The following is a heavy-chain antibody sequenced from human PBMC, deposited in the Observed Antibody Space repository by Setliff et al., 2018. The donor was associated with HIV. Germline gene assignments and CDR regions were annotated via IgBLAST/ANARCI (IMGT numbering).Heavy chain of an antibody. Sequence: SVKVSCKASGGTFSSYAIGWVRQAPGQGLEWMGGIIPIFGTANYAQKFQGRVTITADESTSTAYMELSSLRSEDTAVYNCARDYPYYESSGYNYLEAFDIWGQGTMVTVSS. CDR1: GGTFSSYA. J-gene: IGHJ3*02. CDR2: IIPIFGTA. D-gene: IGHD3-22*01. CDR3: ARDYPYYESSGYNYLEAFDI. V-gene: IGHV1-69*13.